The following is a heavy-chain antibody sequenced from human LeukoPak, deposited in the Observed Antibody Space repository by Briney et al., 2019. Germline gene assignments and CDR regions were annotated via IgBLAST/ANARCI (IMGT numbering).Heavy chain of an antibody. V-gene: IGHV4-38-2*02. Sequence: SETLSLTCTVSGYSISNGYYWGWIRRPPGKGLEWIGTTYHSGTSYYNPSLKSRVTISVDTSKNQFSLKLSSVTAADTAVYYCARNQGRDGYNLHYYYYMDVWGKGTTVTVSS. J-gene: IGHJ6*03. CDR3: ARNQGRDGYNLHYYYYMDV. CDR1: GYSISNGYY. CDR2: TYHSGTS. D-gene: IGHD5-24*01.